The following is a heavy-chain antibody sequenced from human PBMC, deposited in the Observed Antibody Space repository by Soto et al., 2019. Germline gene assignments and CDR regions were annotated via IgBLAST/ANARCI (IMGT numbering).Heavy chain of an antibody. CDR2: IIPIFGTA. CDR3: ARSGYSSPSAFDY. J-gene: IGHJ4*02. CDR1: GGTFSSYA. D-gene: IGHD4-4*01. V-gene: IGHV1-69*13. Sequence: ASVKVSCKASGGTFSSYAISWVRQAPGQGLEWMGGIIPIFGTANYAQKFQGRVTITADESTSTAYMELSSLRSEDTAVYYCARSGYSSPSAFDYWGQGTLVTVPS.